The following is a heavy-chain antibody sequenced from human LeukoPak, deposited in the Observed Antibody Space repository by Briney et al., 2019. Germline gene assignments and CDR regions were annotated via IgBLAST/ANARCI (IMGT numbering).Heavy chain of an antibody. CDR3: ARSGFGQGISFDP. CDR2: IKPNSGHT. J-gene: IGHJ5*02. V-gene: IGHV1-2*02. Sequence: AAVKDSCKASGYTFTGYYMQWVRPAPGQGLEWMGWIKPNSGHTGYAQNFQGRVTMTPDTSINTAYMELSSLTSDDTAVYYCARSGFGQGISFDPWGQGTLVTVSS. D-gene: IGHD3-3*01. CDR1: GYTFTGYY.